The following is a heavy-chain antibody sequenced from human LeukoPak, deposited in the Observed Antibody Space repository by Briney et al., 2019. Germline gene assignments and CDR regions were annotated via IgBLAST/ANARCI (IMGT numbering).Heavy chain of an antibody. Sequence: ASVKVSCKASGYTFTSYYMHWVRQAPGQGLGWMGIINPSGGSTSYAQKFQGRVTMTRDTSTSTVYMELSSLRSEDTAVYYCARGDPSEMATRDAFDIWGQGTMVTVSS. CDR3: ARGDPSEMATRDAFDI. J-gene: IGHJ3*02. CDR2: INPSGGST. V-gene: IGHV1-46*01. D-gene: IGHD5-24*01. CDR1: GYTFTSYY.